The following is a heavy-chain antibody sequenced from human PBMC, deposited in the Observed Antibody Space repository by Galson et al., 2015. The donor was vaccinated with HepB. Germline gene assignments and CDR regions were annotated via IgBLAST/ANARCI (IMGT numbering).Heavy chain of an antibody. J-gene: IGHJ4*02. Sequence: SLRLSCAASGFTLSADYMSWIRLAPGKGLEWISFISSSSDFTNYPDSVRGRITISRDNAKNSLYLQMNRLRVEDTAVYYCARARGSGPTAYFDYWGQGILITVSS. V-gene: IGHV3-11*05. CDR3: ARARGSGPTAYFDY. CDR2: ISSSSDFT. CDR1: GFTLSADY. D-gene: IGHD6-19*01.